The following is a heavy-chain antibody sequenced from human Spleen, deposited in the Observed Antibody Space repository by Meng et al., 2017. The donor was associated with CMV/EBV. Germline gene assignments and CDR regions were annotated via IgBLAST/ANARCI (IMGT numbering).Heavy chain of an antibody. V-gene: IGHV4-61*01. J-gene: IGHJ4*02. CDR3: ATDLEF. CDR1: GASVDSGSYY. Sequence: QMNLQESGPGLVKPSQTLSLTCSGSGASVDSGSYYWHWIRQAPGXGLEWIGNIYYTGSTTYNPSLKSRVTIAIDISKNQFSLKVTSVTAADTAVYYCATDLEFCGQGTLVTVSS. CDR2: IYYTGST.